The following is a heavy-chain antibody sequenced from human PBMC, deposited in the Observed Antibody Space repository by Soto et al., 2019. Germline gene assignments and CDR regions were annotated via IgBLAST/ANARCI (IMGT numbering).Heavy chain of an antibody. CDR3: GRGPSPRAPAGGTPYYYAMGV. J-gene: IGHJ6*02. CDR1: GYDFTAYD. D-gene: IGHD6-13*01. CDR2: VNPINGAA. V-gene: IGHV1-8*02. Sequence: ASVKVSCKASGYDFTAYDINWVRQASGQGLEWMGWVNPINGAAGSARRFQGRVSMTRNTATGTAYLELTSLRSDDTAVYYCGRGPSPRAPAGGTPYYYAMGVWGQGTTVTVSS.